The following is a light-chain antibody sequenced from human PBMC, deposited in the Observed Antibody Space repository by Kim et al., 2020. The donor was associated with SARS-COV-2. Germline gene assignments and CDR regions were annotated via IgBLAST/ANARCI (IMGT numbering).Light chain of an antibody. V-gene: IGKV3-15*01. CDR2: GAS. J-gene: IGKJ1*01. CDR1: QSVSSN. CDR3: QQYNNWPPWT. Sequence: EIVMTQSPATLSVSPGERATLSCRASQSVSSNLAWYQQKPGQAPRLLIYGASTRATGIPARFSGSVSGTEFTLTISSLQSEDFAVYYWQQYNNWPPWTFGQGTKVDIK.